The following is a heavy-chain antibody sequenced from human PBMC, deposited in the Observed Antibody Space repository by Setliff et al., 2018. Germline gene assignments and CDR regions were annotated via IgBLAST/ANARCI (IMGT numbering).Heavy chain of an antibody. D-gene: IGHD1-1*01. V-gene: IGHV3-7*01. CDR2: INPDGSYK. CDR3: AKVKKQLIRGSGFDY. Sequence: PGGSLRLSCGASGFTYNNDWVSWVRQAPGKGLEWPASINPDGSYKYYEDSVKGRFTISRDNSENTLDLQMNSLRVEDTALYYCAKVKKQLIRGSGFDYWGQGTLVTVSS. J-gene: IGHJ4*02. CDR1: GFTYNNDW.